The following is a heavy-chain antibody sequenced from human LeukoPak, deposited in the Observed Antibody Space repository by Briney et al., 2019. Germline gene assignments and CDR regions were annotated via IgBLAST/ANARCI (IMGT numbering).Heavy chain of an antibody. D-gene: IGHD2-8*01. J-gene: IGHJ3*02. CDR3: ARRHCTNGVCYDDRGAFDI. CDR2: IIPMFGTT. Sequence: SVKVSCKASGGTFSRDAICWVRQAPGQGLEWMGEIIPMFGTTNYAQKFQGRVTITADKSTSTAYMELSSLRSEDTAVYFCARRHCTNGVCYDDRGAFDIWGQGTMVTVSS. V-gene: IGHV1-69*06. CDR1: GGTFSRDA.